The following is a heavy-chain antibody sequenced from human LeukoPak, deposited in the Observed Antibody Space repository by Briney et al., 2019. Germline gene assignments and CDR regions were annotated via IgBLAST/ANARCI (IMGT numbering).Heavy chain of an antibody. CDR1: GGSFSGHY. V-gene: IGHV4-34*01. D-gene: IGHD2-8*01. CDR3: ARHAIAYYCDY. Sequence: SETLSLTCTVYGGSFSGHYWSWFHQPPGKGLEWIGEINHSGSINYNPSLKSRVTISADMSKNQFSLKLISVTAADTAVYYCARHAIAYYCDYWGQGTLVTVSS. CDR2: INHSGSI. J-gene: IGHJ4*02.